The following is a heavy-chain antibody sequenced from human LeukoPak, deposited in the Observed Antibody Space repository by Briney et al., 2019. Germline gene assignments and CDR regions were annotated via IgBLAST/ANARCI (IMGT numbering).Heavy chain of an antibody. CDR3: SRSYYSSSWYYFDH. CDR1: GYTFNNLG. CDR2: ISIGDGRT. Sequence: ASVKVSCKTSGYTFNNLGITWVRQAPGQGPEWIGWISIGDGRTHYGRKFQDRVSMTREMSSNTAFLELSSLRSDDTAVYFCSRSYYSSSWYYFDHWGQGTLVIVSS. J-gene: IGHJ4*02. V-gene: IGHV1-18*01. D-gene: IGHD2-15*01.